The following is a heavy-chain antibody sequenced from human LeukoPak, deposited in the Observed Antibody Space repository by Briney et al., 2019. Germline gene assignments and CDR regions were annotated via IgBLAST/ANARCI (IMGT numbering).Heavy chain of an antibody. D-gene: IGHD3-10*01. CDR3: TTDPASLLWFGELLPYYDY. CDR2: TKSKTDGGTT. V-gene: IGHV3-15*01. J-gene: IGHJ4*02. CDR1: GFTFSNAW. Sequence: GGSLRLSCAASGFTFSNAWMSWVRQAPGKGREWVGRTKSKTDGGTTDYAAPVKGRFTISRDDSKNTLYRQMNSLKTEDTAVYYCTTDPASLLWFGELLPYYDYWGQGTLVTVSS.